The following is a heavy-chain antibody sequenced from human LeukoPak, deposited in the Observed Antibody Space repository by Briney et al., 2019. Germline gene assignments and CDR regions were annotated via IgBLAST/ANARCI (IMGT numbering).Heavy chain of an antibody. J-gene: IGHJ6*03. Sequence: GRSLRLSCAASGFTFSRYGMHWVRQAPGKGLEWVAVIWYDGSNKYYADSVKGRFTISRDNSKNTLYLQMNSLRAEDTAVYYCAKSYDFCSGYYYMDVLGKGTTVTVSS. V-gene: IGHV3-33*06. CDR3: AKSYDFCSGYYYMDV. CDR1: GFTFSRYG. D-gene: IGHD3-3*01. CDR2: IWYDGSNK.